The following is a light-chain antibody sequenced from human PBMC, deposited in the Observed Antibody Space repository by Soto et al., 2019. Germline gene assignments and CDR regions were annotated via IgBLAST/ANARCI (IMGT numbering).Light chain of an antibody. J-gene: IGKJ2*01. CDR1: QSISTY. CDR2: AAS. Sequence: DIQMTQFPSSLSASVGDKVTITCRASQSISTYLNWYQQKPGKAPKLLIFAASSLQSGVPSRFSGSGSGTDFTLTISGLQPEELSTYFCQQSYSISPYAFGQGTKLGIK. V-gene: IGKV1-39*01. CDR3: QQSYSISPYA.